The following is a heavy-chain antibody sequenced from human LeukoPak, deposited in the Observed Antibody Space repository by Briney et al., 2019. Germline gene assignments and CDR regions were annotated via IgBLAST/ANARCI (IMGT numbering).Heavy chain of an antibody. CDR2: INPNSGGT. V-gene: IGHV1-2*04. Sequence: GASVNVSFKASGYTFTDYYMHWVRQAPGQGLEGMGWINPNSGGTNYAQKFQGWVTMTRDTSISTAYMELSRLRSDDTAVYYCARVSGYDLHFDYWGQGTLVTVSS. D-gene: IGHD5-12*01. CDR1: GYTFTDYY. J-gene: IGHJ4*02. CDR3: ARVSGYDLHFDY.